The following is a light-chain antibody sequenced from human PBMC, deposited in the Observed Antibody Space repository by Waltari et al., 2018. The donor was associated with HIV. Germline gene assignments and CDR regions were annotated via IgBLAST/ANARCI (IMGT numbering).Light chain of an antibody. V-gene: IGLV2-23*02. CDR2: EVR. J-gene: IGLJ1*01. Sequence: QSALTQPASGSGSPGQSITIPCPGTSRAVGSYNLVSWYQQHPGKAPKLMIYEVRKRPSGVSNRFSGSKAGNTASLTISGLQAEDEADYYCCSYAGSSTHVFGSGTKVTVL. CDR3: CSYAGSSTHV. CDR1: SRAVGSYNL.